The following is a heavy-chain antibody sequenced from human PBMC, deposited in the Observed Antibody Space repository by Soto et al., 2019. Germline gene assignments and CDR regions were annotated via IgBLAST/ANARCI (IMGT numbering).Heavy chain of an antibody. CDR3: ATPPGVTSRLYYGMDV. V-gene: IGHV3-21*04. Sequence: GGSLRLSCAASGFTFSTYSMNWVRQAPGKGLEWVSSISTSSSYIYYADSVKGRFTISRDNAKNSLYLQMNSLRAEDTAVYYCATPPGVTSRLYYGMDVWGQGTTVTVSS. J-gene: IGHJ6*02. CDR1: GFTFSTYS. D-gene: IGHD2-2*01. CDR2: ISTSSSYI.